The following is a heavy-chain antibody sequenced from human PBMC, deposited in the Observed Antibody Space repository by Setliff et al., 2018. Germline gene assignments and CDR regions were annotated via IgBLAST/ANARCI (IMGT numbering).Heavy chain of an antibody. CDR2: IIPMFGT. J-gene: IGHJ6*03. Sequence: SVKVSCKASGGTFSSYVISWVREAPGQGLEWMGGIIPMFGTNYAQKFQGRVTITADESTSTAYMELSSLGSEDAAVYYCAGGQPLVRKYYYYMDVWGKGTTVT. V-gene: IGHV1-69*13. CDR3: AGGQPLVRKYYYYMDV. D-gene: IGHD3-10*01. CDR1: GGTFSSYV.